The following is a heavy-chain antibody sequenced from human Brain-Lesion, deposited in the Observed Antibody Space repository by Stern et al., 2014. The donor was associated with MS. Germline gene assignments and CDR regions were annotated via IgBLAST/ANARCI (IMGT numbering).Heavy chain of an antibody. CDR3: ARGRVVPGFQYYATDV. D-gene: IGHD2-2*01. CDR2: IFNSGST. V-gene: IGHV4-61*02. J-gene: IGHJ6*02. CDR1: GGSISSGGYY. Sequence: QVQLVESGPGLVKPSQTLSLSCTVSGGSISSGGYYWSWIRQPAGKGLEWIGRIFNSGSTSYNPSLQSRVTISIDTSKTQFSLRLNPMTAADTAVYYCARGRVVPGFQYYATDVWGQGTTVIVSS.